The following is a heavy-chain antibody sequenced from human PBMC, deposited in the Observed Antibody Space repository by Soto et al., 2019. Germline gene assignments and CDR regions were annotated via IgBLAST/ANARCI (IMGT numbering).Heavy chain of an antibody. V-gene: IGHV3-66*01. CDR1: GFIVSSNY. J-gene: IGHJ3*02. CDR2: IYSGGGT. Sequence: VQLVESGGGVVQPGRSLRLSCAASGFIVSSNYMSWVRQAPGKGLEWVSIIYSGGGTYYADSVEGRFTISRDNSKNTLYLQMNSLRDEDTAMYYCARGGAFDIWGQGTMVIVSS. D-gene: IGHD5-12*01. CDR3: ARGGAFDI.